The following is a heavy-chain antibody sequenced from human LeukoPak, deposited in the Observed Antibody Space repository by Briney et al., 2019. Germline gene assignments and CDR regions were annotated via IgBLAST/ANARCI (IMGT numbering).Heavy chain of an antibody. CDR1: GGSISSSGYY. Sequence: PSETLSLTCTVSGGSISSSGYYWSWIRQPPGKGLEWIGYIYYSGSTNYNPSLKSRVTISVDTSKNQFSLKLSSATAADTAVYYCAREGAWAFDPWGQGTLVTVSS. CDR3: AREGAWAFDP. CDR2: IYYSGST. V-gene: IGHV4-61*08. J-gene: IGHJ5*02. D-gene: IGHD3-16*01.